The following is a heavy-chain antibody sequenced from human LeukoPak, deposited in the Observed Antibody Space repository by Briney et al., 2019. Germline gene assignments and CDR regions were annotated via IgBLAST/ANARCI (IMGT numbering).Heavy chain of an antibody. CDR1: GGSISSYY. Sequence: SETLSLTCTVSGGSISSYYWSWIRQPAGKGLEWIGRIYTSGSTNYNPSLKSRVTMSVDTSKNQFSLKLSSVTAADTAVYYCARGRGYCSGGSCGYYFDYWGQGTLVTVSS. CDR3: ARGRGYCSGGSCGYYFDY. D-gene: IGHD2-15*01. J-gene: IGHJ4*02. V-gene: IGHV4-4*07. CDR2: IYTSGST.